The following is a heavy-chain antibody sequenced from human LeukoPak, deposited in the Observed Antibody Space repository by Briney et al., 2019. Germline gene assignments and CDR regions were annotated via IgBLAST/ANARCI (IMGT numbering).Heavy chain of an antibody. J-gene: IGHJ6*02. Sequence: GGSLRLSCAASGFTFSSYWMSWVRQAPGKGLEWVANIKQDGSEKYYVDSVKGRFTISRDNAKNSLYLQMNSLRAEDTAVYYCARRQGGYYDILTGAPGYYYYGMDVRGQGTTVTVSS. D-gene: IGHD3-9*01. CDR3: ARRQGGYYDILTGAPGYYYYGMDV. V-gene: IGHV3-7*01. CDR2: IKQDGSEK. CDR1: GFTFSSYW.